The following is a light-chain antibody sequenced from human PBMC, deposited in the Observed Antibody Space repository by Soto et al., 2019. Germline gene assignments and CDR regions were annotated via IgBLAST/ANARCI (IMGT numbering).Light chain of an antibody. CDR2: GAS. CDR3: QQYNNWPPLT. Sequence: EIVMTQSPATLSVSPGERVTLSCRASQSVSSNLGWYQQKPGQAPRLLIYGASTRATGIPDRFSGSGSGTQFTLTISSLQSEDFGIYYCQQYNNWPPLTFGGGTKV. V-gene: IGKV3-15*01. CDR1: QSVSSN. J-gene: IGKJ4*01.